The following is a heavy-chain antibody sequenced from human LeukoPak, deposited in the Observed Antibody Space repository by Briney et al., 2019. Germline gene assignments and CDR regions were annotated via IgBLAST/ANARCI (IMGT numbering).Heavy chain of an antibody. V-gene: IGHV4-30-4*01. J-gene: IGHJ3*02. CDR3: ARDNTYYDFWSGYYTDAFDI. D-gene: IGHD3-3*01. CDR2: IYYSGST. Sequence: PSETLSLTCTVSGGSISSGDYYWRWLRQPPGKVLEWIGYIYYSGSTYYHPSLKSRVTISVDTSKNQFSLKLSFVTAADTAVYYCARDNTYYDFWSGYYTDAFDIWGQGKMVTVSS. CDR1: GGSISSGDYY.